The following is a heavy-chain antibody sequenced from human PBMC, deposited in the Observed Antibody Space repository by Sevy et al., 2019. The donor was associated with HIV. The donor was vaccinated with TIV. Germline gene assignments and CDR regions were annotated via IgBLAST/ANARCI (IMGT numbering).Heavy chain of an antibody. CDR1: GFTFSSYS. Sequence: GGSLRLSCAASGFTFSSYSMNWVRQAPGKGLEWVSSISSSSSYIYYADSVKGRFTISRDNAKNSLYLQMNSLRAEDTAVYYCARALTADWYFDLWGRCTLVTVSS. D-gene: IGHD6-19*01. CDR3: ARALTADWYFDL. J-gene: IGHJ2*01. CDR2: ISSSSSYI. V-gene: IGHV3-21*01.